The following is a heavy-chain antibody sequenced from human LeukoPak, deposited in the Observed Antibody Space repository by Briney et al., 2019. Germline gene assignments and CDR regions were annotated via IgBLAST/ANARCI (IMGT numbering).Heavy chain of an antibody. CDR3: ARVVPAAIRGYYYGMDV. CDR2: IKQDGSEK. D-gene: IGHD2-2*01. Sequence: QPGGSLRLSCAASGFTFRSYWMSWVRQAPGKGLEWVANIKQDGSEKYYVDSVKGRFTISRDNAKNSLYLQMNSLRAEDTAVYYCARVVPAAIRGYYYGMDVWGQGTTVTVSS. CDR1: GFTFRSYW. J-gene: IGHJ6*02. V-gene: IGHV3-7*04.